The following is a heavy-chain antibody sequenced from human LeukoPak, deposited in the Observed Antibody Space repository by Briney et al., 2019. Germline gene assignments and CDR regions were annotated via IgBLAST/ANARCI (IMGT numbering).Heavy chain of an antibody. CDR1: GYTFTSYY. CDR3: TRNWNSNFDY. V-gene: IGHV1-46*01. Sequence: GASVKVSCKASGYTFTSYYMHWARQAPGQGLEWMGIINPSGGSTSYAQKFQGRVTMTRDTSTSTVYMELSSLRSEDTAVYYCTRNWNSNFDYWGQGTLVTVSS. CDR2: INPSGGST. J-gene: IGHJ4*02. D-gene: IGHD1-7*01.